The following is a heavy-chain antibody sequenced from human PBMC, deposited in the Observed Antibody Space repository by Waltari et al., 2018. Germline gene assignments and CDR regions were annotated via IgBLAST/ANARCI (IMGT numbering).Heavy chain of an antibody. D-gene: IGHD2-2*01. Sequence: VLLEESGPGLVKPSETLSLTCTVSGGSISGFYWTWIRQPPGKGLEYIGYIFYTGNTNYSPSLKSRVIISVDTSRNQFSLKMRSLTAADTAVYYCARLGGDRFGSLRHCGPASCTTWIDPWGRGTLVTVSS. CDR1: GGSISGFY. V-gene: IGHV4-59*01. CDR2: IFYTGNT. J-gene: IGHJ5*02. CDR3: ARLGGDRFGSLRHCGPASCTTWIDP.